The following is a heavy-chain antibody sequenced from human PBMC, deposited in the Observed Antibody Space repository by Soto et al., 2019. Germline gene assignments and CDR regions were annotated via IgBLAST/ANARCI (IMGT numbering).Heavy chain of an antibody. V-gene: IGHV1-69*08. Sequence: QVQLVQSGAEVKKPGSSVKVSCKASGGTFSSYTISWVRQAPGQGLEWMGRIIPILGIANYAKKFQGRVTITAEKPTRTAYEARSSLRSEDTAVYYCARDIYGSGTCDYWGQGTLVTVSS. CDR2: IIPILGIA. CDR1: GGTFSSYT. CDR3: ARDIYGSGTCDY. D-gene: IGHD3-10*01. J-gene: IGHJ4*02.